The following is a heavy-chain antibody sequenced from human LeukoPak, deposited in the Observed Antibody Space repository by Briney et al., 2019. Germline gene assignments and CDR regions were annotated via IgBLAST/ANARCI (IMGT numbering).Heavy chain of an antibody. D-gene: IGHD3-9*01. CDR2: IYYSGST. CDR3: TRGSYDVLTGRSTLGEY. V-gene: IGHV4-39*02. Sequence: PSETLSLTCTISGGSITGSSYYWGWIRQSPGKGLEWIGNIYYSGSTYYNSSLKSRVTISIDTSKNHFSLRLTSVTASDTAVYFCTRGSYDVLTGRSTLGEYWGQGVLVTVSS. CDR1: GGSITGSSYY. J-gene: IGHJ4*02.